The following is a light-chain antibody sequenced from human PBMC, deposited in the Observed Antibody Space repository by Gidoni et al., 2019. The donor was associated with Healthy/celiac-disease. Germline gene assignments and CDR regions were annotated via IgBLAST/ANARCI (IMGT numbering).Light chain of an antibody. CDR1: NIGSKS. CDR3: QVWDSSSDPVV. J-gene: IGLJ2*01. Sequence: SYVLTQPPSVSVAPGKTARITCGGNNIGSKSGHWYQQKPGKAPVLVVYDDSDRPSGIPERFSGSNSGNTATLTISRVEAGDEADYYCQVWDSSSDPVVFGGGTKLTVL. CDR2: DDS. V-gene: IGLV3-21*03.